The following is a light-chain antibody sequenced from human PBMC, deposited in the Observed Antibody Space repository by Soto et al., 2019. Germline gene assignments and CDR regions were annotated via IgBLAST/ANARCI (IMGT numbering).Light chain of an antibody. CDR3: QTWGTGIHYV. J-gene: IGLJ1*01. CDR2: VNSDGSH. CDR1: SGHSSYA. V-gene: IGLV4-69*01. Sequence: QLVLTQSPSASASLGASVKLTCTLSSGHSSYAIAWHQQQPEKGPRYLMKVNSDGSHTKGDGIPDRFSGSSSGAERYLIISSLQSEDEADYYCQTWGTGIHYVFGTGTKLTVL.